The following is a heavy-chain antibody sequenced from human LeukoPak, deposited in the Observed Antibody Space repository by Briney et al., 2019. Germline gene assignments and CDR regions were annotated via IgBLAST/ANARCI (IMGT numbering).Heavy chain of an antibody. CDR3: ARGLGFGESYFDY. D-gene: IGHD3-10*01. J-gene: IGHJ4*02. Sequence: SETLSLTCAVYGGSFSGYYWSWIRQPPGKGLEWIGYIYYSGSTNYNPSLKSRVTISVDTSKNQFSLKLSSVTAADTAVYYCARGLGFGESYFDYWGQGTLVTVSS. V-gene: IGHV4-59*01. CDR1: GGSFSGYY. CDR2: IYYSGST.